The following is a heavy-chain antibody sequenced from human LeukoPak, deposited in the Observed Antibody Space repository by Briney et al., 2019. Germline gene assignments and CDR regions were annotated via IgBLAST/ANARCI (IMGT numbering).Heavy chain of an antibody. Sequence: WASVKVSCKASGGTFSSYAISWVRQAPGQGLEWMGGIIPIFGTANYAQKFQGRVTITADESTSTAYMELSSLSSEDTAVYYCARDGSGYVGMNNWFEPWGQGTLVTVSS. CDR1: GGTFSSYA. J-gene: IGHJ5*02. V-gene: IGHV1-69*13. CDR3: ARDGSGYVGMNNWFEP. CDR2: IIPIFGTA. D-gene: IGHD5-12*01.